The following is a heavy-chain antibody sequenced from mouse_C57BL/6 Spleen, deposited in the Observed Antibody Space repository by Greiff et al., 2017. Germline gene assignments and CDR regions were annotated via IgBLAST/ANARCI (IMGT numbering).Heavy chain of an antibody. V-gene: IGHV6-6*01. CDR1: GFTFSDAW. CDR3: TGSYEAY. D-gene: IGHD1-1*01. Sequence: EVQLVESGGGLVQPGGSMKLSCAASGFTFSDAWMDWVRQSPEQGLEWVAEIRNKANSHATYYAESVKGRFTISRDDSKSSVYLQMNIIRAEDTGIYYCTGSYEAYWGQGTLVTVSA. J-gene: IGHJ3*01. CDR2: IRNKANSHAT.